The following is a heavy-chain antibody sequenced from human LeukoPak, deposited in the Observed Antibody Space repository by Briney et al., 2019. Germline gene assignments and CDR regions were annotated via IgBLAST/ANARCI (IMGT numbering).Heavy chain of an antibody. V-gene: IGHV1-2*02. D-gene: IGHD6-19*01. J-gene: IGHJ3*02. CDR1: GYTFTDFH. CDR2: INPNSGGT. Sequence: GASVKVSCKASGYTFTDFHMHWVRQAPGQRPEWMGWINPNSGGTNYAQKFQGRVTMTRDMSITTAYMEVSRLRFDDTAVYYCARDQVAGGWSSDVFDIWGQGTMVTVSS. CDR3: ARDQVAGGWSSDVFDI.